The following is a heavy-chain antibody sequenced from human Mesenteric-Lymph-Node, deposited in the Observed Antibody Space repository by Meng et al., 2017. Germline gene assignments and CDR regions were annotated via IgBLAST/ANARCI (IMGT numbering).Heavy chain of an antibody. Sequence: VPLQQWGAGLLKPSGTLSLTCAVYGGSFTAYYWTWIRQAPGKGPEWIGEVTHSGSTNSNPSLKSRVTISVDKSRNQFSLRLSSVTAADTAVYYCAREGTGDYPSKYYFDYWGQGTLVTVSS. CDR1: GGSFTAYY. V-gene: IGHV4-34*01. CDR3: AREGTGDYPSKYYFDY. J-gene: IGHJ4*02. D-gene: IGHD4-17*01. CDR2: VTHSGST.